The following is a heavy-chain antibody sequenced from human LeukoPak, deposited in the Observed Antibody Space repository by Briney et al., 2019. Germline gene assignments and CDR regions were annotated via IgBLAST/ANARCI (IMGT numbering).Heavy chain of an antibody. CDR3: ARTPDSTYYYDSSGYLPLGY. J-gene: IGHJ4*02. D-gene: IGHD3-22*01. Sequence: GASVEVSCKASGYTFTSYGISWVRQAPGQGLEWMGWISAYNGNTNYAQKLQGRVTMTTDTSTSTAYMELRSLRSDDTAVYYCARTPDSTYYYDSSGYLPLGYWGQGTLVTVSS. CDR2: ISAYNGNT. CDR1: GYTFTSYG. V-gene: IGHV1-18*01.